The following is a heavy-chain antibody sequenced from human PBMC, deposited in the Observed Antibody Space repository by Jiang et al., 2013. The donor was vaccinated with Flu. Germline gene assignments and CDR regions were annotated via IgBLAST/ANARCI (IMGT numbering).Heavy chain of an antibody. CDR2: IYYSGST. D-gene: IGHD2-2*01. V-gene: IGHV4-59*13. Sequence: KPSETLSLTCTVSGGSISSYYWSWIRQPPGKGLEWIGYIYYSGSTNYNPSLKSRVTISVDTSKNQFSLKLSSVTAADTAVYYCARDLGISCSSTSCYYYYGMDVWGQGTTVTVSS. J-gene: IGHJ6*02. CDR1: GGSISSYY. CDR3: ARDLGISCSSTSCYYYYGMDV.